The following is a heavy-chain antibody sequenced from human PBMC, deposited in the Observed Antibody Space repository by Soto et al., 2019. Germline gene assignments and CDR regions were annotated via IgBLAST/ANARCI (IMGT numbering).Heavy chain of an antibody. CDR3: ARGGLLVVPAAVAGTNWFDP. D-gene: IGHD2-2*01. CDR2: INHSGST. Sequence: PSETLSLTCAVYGGSFSGYYWSWIRQPPGKGLEWIGEINHSGSTNYNPSLKSRVTISVDTSKNQFSLKLSSVTAADTAVYYCARGGLLVVPAAVAGTNWFDPWGQGTLVTVSS. CDR1: GGSFSGYY. J-gene: IGHJ5*02. V-gene: IGHV4-34*01.